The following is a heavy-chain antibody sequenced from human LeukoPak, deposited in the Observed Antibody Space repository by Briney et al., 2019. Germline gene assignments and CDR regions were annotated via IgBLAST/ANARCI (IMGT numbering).Heavy chain of an antibody. CDR2: INPNSGGT. D-gene: IGHD3-22*01. V-gene: IGHV1-2*06. Sequence: ASVKVSCKASGYTFTGYYMHWVRQAPGQGLEWMGRINPNSGGTNYAQKFQGRVTMTRDTSISTAYMELSRLRSDDTAVYYCARGYGYYDSSGYLDYWGQGTLVTVSS. J-gene: IGHJ4*02. CDR3: ARGYGYYDSSGYLDY. CDR1: GYTFTGYY.